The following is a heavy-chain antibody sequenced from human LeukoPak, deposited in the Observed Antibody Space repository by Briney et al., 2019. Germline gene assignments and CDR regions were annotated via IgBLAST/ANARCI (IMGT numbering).Heavy chain of an antibody. CDR1: GFPFSTYA. CDR3: VRSLDY. V-gene: IGHV3-23*01. J-gene: IGHJ4*02. Sequence: PGGSLRPSCAASGFPFSTYAMNWVRQAPGKGLERVSVITGSGGFTQYADSVKGRFTISRDNSKNTVYLQMNSLRVEDTALYYCVRSLDYWGQGTLVTVSS. CDR2: ITGSGGFT.